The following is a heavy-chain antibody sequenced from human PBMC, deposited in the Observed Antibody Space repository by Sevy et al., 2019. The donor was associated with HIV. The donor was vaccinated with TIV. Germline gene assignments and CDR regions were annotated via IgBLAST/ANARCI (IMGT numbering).Heavy chain of an antibody. CDR1: GFTFSSYW. Sequence: GESLKISCAASGFTFSSYWMSWVRQAPGKGLEWVPNIKQDGSEKYYVDSVKGRFTISRDNAKNSLYLQMNSLRAEDTAVYYCARDPRDDFWSGNYGMDVWGQGTTVTVSS. V-gene: IGHV3-7*01. D-gene: IGHD3-3*01. CDR2: IKQDGSEK. CDR3: ARDPRDDFWSGNYGMDV. J-gene: IGHJ6*02.